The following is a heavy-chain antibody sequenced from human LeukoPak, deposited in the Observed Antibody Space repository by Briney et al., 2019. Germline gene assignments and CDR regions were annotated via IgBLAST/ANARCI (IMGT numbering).Heavy chain of an antibody. CDR1: GFTFSSYG. D-gene: IGHD6-13*01. J-gene: IGHJ6*03. CDR2: IRYDGSTK. Sequence: GGSLRLSCAASGFTFSSYGMHWVRQAPGKGLEWVAFIRYDGSTKYYADSVKGRFTISRDNSKNTLYLQMNSLRAEDTAVYYCAKRGDSSSWMYYYYYMDVWGKGTTVTISS. CDR3: AKRGDSSSWMYYYYYMDV. V-gene: IGHV3-30*02.